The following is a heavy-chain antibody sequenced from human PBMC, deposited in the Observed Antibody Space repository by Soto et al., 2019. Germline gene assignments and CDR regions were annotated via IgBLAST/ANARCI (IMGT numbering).Heavy chain of an antibody. CDR3: TRVGGYYGDYPNFDY. Sequence: SETLSLTCRVSGSSISSYYWCWLRQPPGKGLEWIGNIYYTGSTNYHPSLKSRVIMSVESSKKQFSLRLNSVTAADTAVYYCTRVGGYYGDYPNFDYWGQGAMVTVSP. CDR1: GSSISSYY. D-gene: IGHD4-17*01. V-gene: IGHV4-59*01. CDR2: IYYTGST. J-gene: IGHJ4*02.